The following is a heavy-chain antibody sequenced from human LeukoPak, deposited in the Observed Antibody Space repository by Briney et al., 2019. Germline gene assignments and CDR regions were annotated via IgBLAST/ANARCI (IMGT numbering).Heavy chain of an antibody. CDR1: GGSISGSTYY. V-gene: IGHV4-39*02. CDR3: ATTRGGTGFDD. D-gene: IGHD2-15*01. J-gene: IGHJ4*02. CDR2: IYYSGST. Sequence: SETLSLTCTVSGGSISGSTYYWGWIRQPPGKGLEWIGSIYYSGSTYYNPSLKSRVTISVDTSKNHFSLNLNSVTAADTAVYSCATTRGGTGFDDWGQGTLVTVSS.